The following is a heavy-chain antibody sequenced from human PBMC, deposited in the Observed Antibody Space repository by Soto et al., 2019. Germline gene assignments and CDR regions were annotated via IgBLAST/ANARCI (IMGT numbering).Heavy chain of an antibody. CDR1: GGTFSSYA. Sequence: SVKVSCKASGGTFSSYAISWVRQAPGQGLEWMGGIIPIFGTANYAQKFQGRVTITADESTSTADMELSSLRSEDTAVYYCARELRGVGPAARPAYYYYGMDVWGQGTTETVSS. D-gene: IGHD2-2*01. CDR3: ARELRGVGPAARPAYYYYGMDV. CDR2: IIPIFGTA. V-gene: IGHV1-69*13. J-gene: IGHJ6*02.